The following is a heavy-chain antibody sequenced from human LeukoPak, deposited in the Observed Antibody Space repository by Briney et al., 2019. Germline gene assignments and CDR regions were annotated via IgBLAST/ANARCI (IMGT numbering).Heavy chain of an antibody. CDR3: ARGGVSGWSRVTPFDY. J-gene: IGHJ4*02. Sequence: PGGSLRLSCTASGFSFSSYEMNWVRQPPGKGLEWIGEINHSGSTNYNPSLKSRVTISVDTSKNQFSLKLSSVTAADTAVYYCARGGVSGWSRVTPFDYWGQGTLVTVSS. CDR1: GFSFSSYE. CDR2: INHSGST. V-gene: IGHV4-34*01. D-gene: IGHD6-19*01.